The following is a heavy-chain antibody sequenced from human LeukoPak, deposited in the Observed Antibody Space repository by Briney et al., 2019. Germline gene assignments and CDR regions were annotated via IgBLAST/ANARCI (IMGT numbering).Heavy chain of an antibody. Sequence: GGSLRLSCAASGFTFSSFSMIWVRQAPGKGLEWVSAISGSGSSTYYADSVKGRFTISRDNSKNTLYLQMNSLRAEDTAVYYCAKARWGFDYWGQGTLVTVSS. CDR1: GFTFSSFS. J-gene: IGHJ4*02. CDR3: AKARWGFDY. V-gene: IGHV3-23*01. CDR2: ISGSGSST. D-gene: IGHD7-27*01.